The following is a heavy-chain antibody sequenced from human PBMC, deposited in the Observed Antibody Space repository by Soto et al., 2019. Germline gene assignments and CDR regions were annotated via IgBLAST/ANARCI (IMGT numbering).Heavy chain of an antibody. CDR3: ARARGARYFDY. CDR2: IYNSGST. Sequence: SETLSLTCTVSGGSISSGDYYWSWIRQPPGKGLEWIGYIYNSGSTYYNPSLKSRVTISVDTSKNQFSLKLSSVTAADTAVYYCARARGARYFDYWGQGTLVTVSS. CDR1: GGSISSGDYY. J-gene: IGHJ4*02. D-gene: IGHD2-15*01. V-gene: IGHV4-30-4*01.